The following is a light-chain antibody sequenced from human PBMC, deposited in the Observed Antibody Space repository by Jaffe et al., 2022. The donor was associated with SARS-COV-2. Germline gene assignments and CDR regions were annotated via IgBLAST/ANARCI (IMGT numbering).Light chain of an antibody. CDR3: QQYYSNPPT. CDR1: QSVLYSSNNKNY. CDR2: WAS. Sequence: DIVMTQSPDSLAVSLGERATINCKSSQSVLYSSNNKNYLAWYQQKPGQPPKLLIYWASTRESGVPDRFSGSGSGTDLTLTISSLQAEDVAVYYCQQYYSNPPTFGGGTKVEIK. V-gene: IGKV4-1*01. J-gene: IGKJ4*01.